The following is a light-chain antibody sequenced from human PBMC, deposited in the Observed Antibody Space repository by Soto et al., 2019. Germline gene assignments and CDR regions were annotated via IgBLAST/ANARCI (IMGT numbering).Light chain of an antibody. CDR2: DVT. CDR1: SSDVGGYDY. J-gene: IGLJ1*01. V-gene: IGLV2-14*01. CDR3: ISYASINTYV. Sequence: QSVLTQPASVSGSPGQSITISCTGTSSDVGGYDYVSWYQQHPGKATKLMIYDVTNRPSGVYNRFSGSKSGNTASLTISGLQAEDEADYYCISYASINTYVFGTGTKVTVL.